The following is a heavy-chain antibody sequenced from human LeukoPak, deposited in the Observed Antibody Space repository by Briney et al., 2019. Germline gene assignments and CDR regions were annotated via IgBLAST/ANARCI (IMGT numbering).Heavy chain of an antibody. D-gene: IGHD6-19*01. CDR3: AKSRSSGWVLGFDY. J-gene: IGHJ4*02. V-gene: IGHV3-30*02. CDR2: IRYDGSNK. Sequence: PGGSLRLSCAASGFTFSSYGMHWVRQAPGKGLEWVAFIRYDGSNKYYADSVKGRFTISRDNSKNTLYLEMNSLRAEDTALYYCAKSRSSGWVLGFDYWGQGTLVTVSS. CDR1: GFTFSSYG.